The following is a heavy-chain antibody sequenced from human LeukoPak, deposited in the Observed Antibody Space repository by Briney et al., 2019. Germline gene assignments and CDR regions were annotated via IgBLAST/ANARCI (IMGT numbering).Heavy chain of an antibody. V-gene: IGHV3-23*01. CDR3: AKVKRYYDFWSGSFDY. CDR2: ISGSGGST. CDR1: GFTFSSYA. D-gene: IGHD3-3*01. J-gene: IGHJ4*02. Sequence: GALRLSCAASGFTFSSYAMSWVRQAPGKGLEWVSAISGSGGSTYYADSVKGRFTISRDNSKNTLYLQTNSLRAEDTAVYYCAKVKRYYDFWSGSFDYWGQGTLVTVSS.